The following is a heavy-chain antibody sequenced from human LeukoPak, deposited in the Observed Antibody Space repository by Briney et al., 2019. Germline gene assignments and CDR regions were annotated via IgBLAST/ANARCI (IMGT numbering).Heavy chain of an antibody. Sequence: GGSLRLSCAASGFTFSRYAFHWVRQAPAKGLEWVAIKSNGGNNKYPADSVKGRFTISRDNSRHTLDLQVNSLRAEDTAVYYCARSGFSWRVNFDYWGQGTLVTVSS. V-gene: IGHV3-30-3*01. D-gene: IGHD2-21*01. CDR1: GFTFSRYA. CDR2: KSNGGNNK. J-gene: IGHJ4*02. CDR3: ARSGFSWRVNFDY.